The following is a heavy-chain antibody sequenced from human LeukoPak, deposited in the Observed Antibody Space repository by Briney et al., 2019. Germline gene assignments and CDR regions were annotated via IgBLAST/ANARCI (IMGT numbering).Heavy chain of an antibody. V-gene: IGHV3-23*01. J-gene: IGHJ4*02. D-gene: IGHD6-19*01. Sequence: PGGSLRLSCAASGFTFSSYGMSWVRQAPGKGLEWVSAISGSGGSTYYADSVKGRFTISRDNSKNTLYLQMNSLRAEDTAVYYCASAGGSGWYGGSDYWGQGTLVTVSS. CDR1: GFTFSSYG. CDR2: ISGSGGST. CDR3: ASAGGSGWYGGSDY.